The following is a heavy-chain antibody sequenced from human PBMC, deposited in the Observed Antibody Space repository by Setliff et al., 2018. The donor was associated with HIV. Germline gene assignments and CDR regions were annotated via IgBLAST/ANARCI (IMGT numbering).Heavy chain of an antibody. CDR3: TRGRWGTSGYYEFFQQ. V-gene: IGHV4-59*11. J-gene: IGHJ1*01. D-gene: IGHD3-3*01. Sequence: SETLSLTCSVSGATISRHFWSWIRQSPGKGLEWIGTIYDSGVTKYNPSLQTRVRVSVDTSKSHLSLSLTSVTPADTAVYYCTRGRWGTSGYYEFFQQWGQGSLVTVSS. CDR1: GATISRHF. CDR2: IYDSGVT.